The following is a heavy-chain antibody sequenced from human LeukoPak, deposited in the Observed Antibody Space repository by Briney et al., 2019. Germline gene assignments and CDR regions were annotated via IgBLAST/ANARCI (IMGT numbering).Heavy chain of an antibody. CDR2: IWYDGSNK. Sequence: GGSLRLSCAASGFTFSSYGMHWVRQAPGKGLEWVAVIWYDGSNKYYADSLKGRFTISRDNSKNTLYLQMSSLRAEDTAVYYCARDSLASFDYWGQGTLVTVSS. CDR3: ARDSLASFDY. J-gene: IGHJ4*02. V-gene: IGHV3-33*01. CDR1: GFTFSSYG.